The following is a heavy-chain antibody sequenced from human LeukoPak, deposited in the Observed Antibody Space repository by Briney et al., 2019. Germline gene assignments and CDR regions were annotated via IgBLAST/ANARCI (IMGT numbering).Heavy chain of an antibody. V-gene: IGHV3-21*01. D-gene: IGHD3-22*01. CDR3: ARDLLPYYYDSSGYHPEAFDI. Sequence: GGSLRLSCAASGFTFSSYAMSWVRQAPGKGLEWVSSISSSSSYIYYADSVKGRFTISRDNAKNSLYLQMNSLRAEDTAVYYCARDLLPYYYDSSGYHPEAFDIWGQGTMVTVSS. J-gene: IGHJ3*02. CDR2: ISSSSSYI. CDR1: GFTFSSYA.